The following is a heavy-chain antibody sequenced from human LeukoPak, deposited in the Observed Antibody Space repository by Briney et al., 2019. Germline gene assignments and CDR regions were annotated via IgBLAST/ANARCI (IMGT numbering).Heavy chain of an antibody. D-gene: IGHD6-13*01. CDR2: IYHSGST. CDR3: ASPYSSSWSFDY. Sequence: SETLSLTCTVSGGSISSGSYYWSWIRQPAGKGLEWIGRIYHSGSTYYNPSLKSRVTISVDTSKNQFSLKLSSVTAADTAVYYCASPYSSSWSFDYWGQGTLVTVSS. CDR1: GGSISSGSYY. V-gene: IGHV4-61*02. J-gene: IGHJ4*02.